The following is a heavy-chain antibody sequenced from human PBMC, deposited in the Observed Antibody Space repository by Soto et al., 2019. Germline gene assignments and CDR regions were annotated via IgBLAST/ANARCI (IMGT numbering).Heavy chain of an antibody. J-gene: IGHJ5*02. Sequence: QVQLVESGGCVVQPGRSLRLSCAASGFTFSNDGMHWVRQTPGKGLEWVAVISYDGSHEFYTDSVKGRFTISRDNSKNTLYLQMNSLKTEDTAMYYCAKDPKCCTIGSHLLDNWFDPWGQGTLVTVSS. CDR2: ISYDGSHE. D-gene: IGHD2-8*01. CDR3: AKDPKCCTIGSHLLDNWFDP. CDR1: GFTFSNDG. V-gene: IGHV3-30*18.